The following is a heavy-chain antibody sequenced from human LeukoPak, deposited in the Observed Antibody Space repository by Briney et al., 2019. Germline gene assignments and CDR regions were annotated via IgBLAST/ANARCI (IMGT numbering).Heavy chain of an antibody. CDR3: AGNYGRTSRYFDY. J-gene: IGHJ4*02. V-gene: IGHV1-2*02. Sequence: ASVKVSCKASGYTFTDYYIHWVRQAPGQGLEWMGWISPGTGGTNYAQNFQGRVTMTRDTSISTAYMELSGLRSDDTALYFCAGNYGRTSRYFDYWGQGPLVTVSS. D-gene: IGHD4-23*01. CDR1: GYTFTDYY. CDR2: ISPGTGGT.